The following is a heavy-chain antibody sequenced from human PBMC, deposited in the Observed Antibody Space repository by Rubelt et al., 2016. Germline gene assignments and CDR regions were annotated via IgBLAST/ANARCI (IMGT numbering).Heavy chain of an antibody. J-gene: IGHJ3*02. D-gene: IGHD6-19*01. CDR1: GYTFTSYG. CDR2: IRAYNGNT. CDR3: ARDRTWLVPGLDAFDI. V-gene: IGHV1-18*01. Sequence: QVQLVQSGAEVKKPGASVKVSCKASGYTFTSYGISWVRQAPGPGLEWMGWIRAYNGNTNYAQKLQGRVTMTTDTSTSTAYMELRSLRSDDTAVYYCARDRTWLVPGLDAFDIWGQGTMVTVSS.